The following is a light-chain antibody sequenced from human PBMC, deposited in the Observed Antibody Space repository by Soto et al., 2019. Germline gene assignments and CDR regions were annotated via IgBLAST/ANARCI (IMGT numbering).Light chain of an antibody. Sequence: QSALTQPTSVSGSPGQSITISCTGTSSDVGGFNYVSWYQQYPGKAPKLMIYEVSSRPSGVSNRFSGSKSGNTASLTISGLQAEDEADYYCSSYTSTTTPVVFGGGTKLTVL. J-gene: IGLJ2*01. CDR3: SSYTSTTTPVV. CDR2: EVS. V-gene: IGLV2-14*01. CDR1: SSDVGGFNY.